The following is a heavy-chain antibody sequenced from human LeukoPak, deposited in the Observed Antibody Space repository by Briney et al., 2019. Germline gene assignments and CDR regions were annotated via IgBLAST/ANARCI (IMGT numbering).Heavy chain of an antibody. CDR1: GGTFSSYA. J-gene: IGHJ5*02. V-gene: IGHV1-69*05. Sequence: SVKVSCKASGGTFSSYAISWVRQAPGQGLEWMGGIIPIFGTANYAQKFQGRVTITTDESTSTAYMELSSLRSEDTAVYYCARGDILTGSRFDPWGQGTLATVSS. CDR2: IIPIFGTA. CDR3: ARGDILTGSRFDP. D-gene: IGHD3-9*01.